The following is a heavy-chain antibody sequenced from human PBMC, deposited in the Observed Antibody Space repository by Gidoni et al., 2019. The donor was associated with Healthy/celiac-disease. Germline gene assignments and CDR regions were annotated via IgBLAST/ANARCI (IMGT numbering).Heavy chain of an antibody. Sequence: QVQLVQSGAEVQKPGASVKVSCKASGYTFPVYYMHWVRQAPGQGPEWMGWINPNSGGTNYAQKFQGRVTMTRDTSISTAFMELSSLSSDDTAVYYCARDRASSDWENWFDPWGQGTLVTVSS. V-gene: IGHV1-2*02. D-gene: IGHD6-19*01. J-gene: IGHJ5*02. CDR2: INPNSGGT. CDR3: ARDRASSDWENWFDP. CDR1: GYTFPVYY.